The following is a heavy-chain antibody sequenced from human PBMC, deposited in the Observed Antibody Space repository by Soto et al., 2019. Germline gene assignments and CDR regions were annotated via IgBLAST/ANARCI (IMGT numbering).Heavy chain of an antibody. CDR2: INPNSGGT. J-gene: IGHJ3*02. CDR3: AGAVAGVAIGDRFDI. D-gene: IGHD6-19*01. CDR1: GYTFTGYY. Sequence: GASVKVSCKASGYTFTGYYMHWVRQAPGQGLEWMGWINPNSGGTNYAQKFQGWVTMTRNTSIRTAYMELSSLRSEDTAVYSCAGAVAGVAIGDRFDIWGQGTMVTVSS. V-gene: IGHV1-2*04.